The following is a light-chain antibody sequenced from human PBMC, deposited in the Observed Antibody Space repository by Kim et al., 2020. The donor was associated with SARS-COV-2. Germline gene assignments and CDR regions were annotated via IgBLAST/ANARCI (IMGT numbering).Light chain of an antibody. CDR3: QTWGTSVV. Sequence: SVYPGQTASIPCSGYRLGEKFASWYQQMPGQSPILVIYQDTQRAPGIPERFSGSNSGDTATLTIAGTQAMDEAHYYCQTWGTSVVFGGGTKVTVL. CDR2: QDT. CDR1: RLGEKF. J-gene: IGLJ2*01. V-gene: IGLV3-1*01.